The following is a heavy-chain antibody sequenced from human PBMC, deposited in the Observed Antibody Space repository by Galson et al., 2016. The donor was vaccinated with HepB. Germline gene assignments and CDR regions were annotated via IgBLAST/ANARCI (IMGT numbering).Heavy chain of an antibody. D-gene: IGHD3-16*01. Sequence: SLRLSCAASGFTFNDYYMSWFRQAPGEGLEWIAYISTTSNTIYYADSVKGRFTITRDNAKNSLYLQMNSLTVQDTALYYCARDFRGRRSDNWFDPWGQGTHVTVSS. J-gene: IGHJ5*02. CDR1: GFTFNDYY. CDR2: ISTTSNTI. V-gene: IGHV3-11*01. CDR3: ARDFRGRRSDNWFDP.